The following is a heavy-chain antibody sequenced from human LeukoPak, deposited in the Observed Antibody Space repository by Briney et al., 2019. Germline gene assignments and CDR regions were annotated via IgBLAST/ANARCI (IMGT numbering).Heavy chain of an antibody. CDR3: ARLRVTTGFDY. J-gene: IGHJ4*02. V-gene: IGHV4-39*01. CDR2: IYYSGIA. D-gene: IGHD2-21*02. CDR1: DGSITRSSYY. Sequence: SETLSLTCTVSDGSITRSSYYWGWTRQTPGEGLDWIGSIYYSGIAYYNPSLQGRVTMSVDTSKNQFSLKLNSVTVADTAVYYCARLRVTTGFDYWDQGIPVTVSS.